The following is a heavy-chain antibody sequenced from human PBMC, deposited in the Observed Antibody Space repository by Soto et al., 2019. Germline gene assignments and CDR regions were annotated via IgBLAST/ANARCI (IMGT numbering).Heavy chain of an antibody. CDR1: GFTFSSYG. D-gene: IGHD2-2*01. CDR3: ATPCPY. J-gene: IGHJ4*02. CDR2: IWFDGSNK. Sequence: QVQLVESGGGVVQPGRSLRLSCAASGFTFSSYGMHWVRQAPGKGLEWVAGIWFDGSNKFYADSVKGRFTISRDNAKNTVSLQMNSLRDEDSAAYYCATPCPYWGQGTLVTVCS. V-gene: IGHV3-33*01.